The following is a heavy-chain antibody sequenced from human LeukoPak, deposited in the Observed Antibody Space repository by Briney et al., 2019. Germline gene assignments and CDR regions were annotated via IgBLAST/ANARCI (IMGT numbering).Heavy chain of an antibody. CDR2: INHSGST. Sequence: SETLSLTCAVYGGSFSGYYWSWIRQPPGKGLEWIGEINHSGSTNYNPSLKSRVTISVDTSKNQFSLKLSSVTAADTAVYYCARRLYCSSTSCHPVDYWGRGTLVTVSS. CDR3: ARRLYCSSTSCHPVDY. CDR1: GGSFSGYY. D-gene: IGHD2-2*01. V-gene: IGHV4-34*01. J-gene: IGHJ4*02.